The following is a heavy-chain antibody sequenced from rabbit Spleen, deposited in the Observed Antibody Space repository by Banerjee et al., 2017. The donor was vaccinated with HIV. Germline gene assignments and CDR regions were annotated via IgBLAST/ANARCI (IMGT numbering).Heavy chain of an antibody. J-gene: IGHJ4*02. D-gene: IGHD6-1*01. CDR1: GIDLSTHD. Sequence: EESGGDLVKPEGSLTLTCTASGIDLSTHDMSWVRQAPGKGLEWIGAIWRGGGTAYASWAKGRFTISKASTTVDLKMTSLTTEDTATYFCAREGGATFRIWGQGPLVTVS. CDR2: IWRGGGT. V-gene: IGHV1S69*01. CDR3: AREGGATFRI.